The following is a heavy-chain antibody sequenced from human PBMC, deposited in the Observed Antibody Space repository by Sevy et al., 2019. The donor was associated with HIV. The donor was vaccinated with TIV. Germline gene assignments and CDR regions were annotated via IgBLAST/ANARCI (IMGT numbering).Heavy chain of an antibody. CDR2: LYYSGST. D-gene: IGHD3-10*01. Sequence: SETLSLTCTISGDSITTNDYFWTWIRQSPGKGLEWIGYLYYSGSTAYNPSLKSRVSISTDTTKSHFSLNLNSVTGAETAMYYCARAVGFTRGAFDIWGQGITVTVSS. CDR3: ARAVGFTRGAFDI. J-gene: IGHJ3*02. V-gene: IGHV4-30-4*01. CDR1: GDSITTNDYF.